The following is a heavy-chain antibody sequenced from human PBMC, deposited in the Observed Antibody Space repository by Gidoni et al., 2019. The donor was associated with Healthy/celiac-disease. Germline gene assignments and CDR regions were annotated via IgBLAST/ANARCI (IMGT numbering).Heavy chain of an antibody. Sequence: QLQLQESGPGLVKPSETLSLTCTVSGGSISSYYWSWIRQPPGKGLEWIGYIHYSGSTNCNPSLKSRVTISVDTSKNHFSLKLRSVTAADTAVYYCASGGYYDILTGYQGGWFDPWGQGTLVTVSS. D-gene: IGHD3-9*01. V-gene: IGHV4-59*01. J-gene: IGHJ5*02. CDR2: IHYSGST. CDR1: GGSISSYY. CDR3: ASGGYYDILTGYQGGWFDP.